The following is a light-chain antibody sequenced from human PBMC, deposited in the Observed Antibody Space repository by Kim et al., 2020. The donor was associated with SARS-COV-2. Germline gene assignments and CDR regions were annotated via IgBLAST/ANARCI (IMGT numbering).Light chain of an antibody. J-gene: IGKJ2*01. CDR3: HQYDNSPPYT. Sequence: GERAPRSCRASQRLRHGNLAWYQHKPGQAPRLLIYGASSRATGIPDRFNGSGSGTDFTLTISSLETEDFAVYYCHQYDNSPPYTFGQGTKLEI. CDR1: QRLRHGN. CDR2: GAS. V-gene: IGKV3-20*01.